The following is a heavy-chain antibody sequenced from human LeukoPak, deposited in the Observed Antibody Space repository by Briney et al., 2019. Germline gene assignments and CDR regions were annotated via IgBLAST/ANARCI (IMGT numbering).Heavy chain of an antibody. CDR3: ATSSGYQLYDY. J-gene: IGHJ4*02. Sequence: ASVKVSCKASGYTFTGYYMHWVRQAPGQGLEWMGWINPNSGGTNYAQKFQDRVTMTRDTPTSTAYMELRRLRSEDTAVYYCATSSGYQLYDYWGQGTLVTVSS. D-gene: IGHD2-2*01. V-gene: IGHV1-2*02. CDR1: GYTFTGYY. CDR2: INPNSGGT.